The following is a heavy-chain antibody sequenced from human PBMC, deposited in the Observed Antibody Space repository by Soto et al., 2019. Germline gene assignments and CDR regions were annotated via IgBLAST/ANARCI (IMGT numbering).Heavy chain of an antibody. D-gene: IGHD1-20*01. Sequence: GESLKISCKGSGYSFTKYWIGWVRQMPGKGLEWMAIIYPDESDTRYSPSFQGQVTISVDKSTNTAYLQWSSLKASDTAIYYCARPQELGSRYIGADVWGQGTTVTVSS. CDR1: GYSFTKYW. J-gene: IGHJ6*02. CDR3: ARPQELGSRYIGADV. V-gene: IGHV5-51*01. CDR2: IYPDESDT.